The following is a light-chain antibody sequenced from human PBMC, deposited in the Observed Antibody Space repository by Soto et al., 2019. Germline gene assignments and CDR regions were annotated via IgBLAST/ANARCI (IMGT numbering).Light chain of an antibody. CDR1: QSVSSY. CDR2: DAS. V-gene: IGKV3-11*01. Sequence: EIVLTQSPATLSLSPGERATLSCRASQSVSSYFAWYQQKPGQAPRLLIYDASNRAPGIPARFSGSGSGTDFTLTNSSLEPEDFAVYYCQQRSNWPPWTFGQGTKVEIK. CDR3: QQRSNWPPWT. J-gene: IGKJ1*01.